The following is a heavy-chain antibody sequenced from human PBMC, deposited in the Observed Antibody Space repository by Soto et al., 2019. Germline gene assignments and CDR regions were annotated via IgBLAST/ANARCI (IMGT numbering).Heavy chain of an antibody. CDR1: GFTFSSYA. V-gene: IGHV3-23*01. CDR3: AKDSRGGQWLVDYFDY. Sequence: VQLLESGGGLVQPGGSLRLSCAASGFTFSSYAMSWVRQAPGKGLEWVSAISGSGGSTYYADSVKGRFTISRDNSKNTLYLQMNSLRAEDTAVYYCAKDSRGGQWLVDYFDYWGQGTLVTVSS. J-gene: IGHJ4*02. D-gene: IGHD6-19*01. CDR2: ISGSGGST.